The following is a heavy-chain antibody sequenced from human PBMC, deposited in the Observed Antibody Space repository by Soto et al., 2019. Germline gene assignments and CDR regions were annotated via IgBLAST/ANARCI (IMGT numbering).Heavy chain of an antibody. V-gene: IGHV4-59*01. D-gene: IGHD3-16*01. J-gene: IGHJ5*02. CDR1: GGSISSYY. Sequence: SETLSLTCTVSGGSISSYYWSWIRQPPGKGLEWIGYIYYSGSTNYNPSLKSRVTISVDTSKNQFSLKLSSVTAADTAVYYCARDHEGAPNWFDPWGQGTLVTVSS. CDR3: ARDHEGAPNWFDP. CDR2: IYYSGST.